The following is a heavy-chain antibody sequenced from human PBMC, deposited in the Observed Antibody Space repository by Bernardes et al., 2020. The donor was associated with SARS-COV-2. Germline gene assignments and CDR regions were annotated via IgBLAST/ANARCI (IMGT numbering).Heavy chain of an antibody. J-gene: IGHJ2*01. CDR1: GGSVSSGSYY. CDR3: ARQVDTSLDWYFDV. V-gene: IGHV4-39*01. CDR2: IYYSGST. Sequence: SETLSLTCTVSGGSVSSGSYYWVWIRQPPGKGLEWIGSIYYSGSTHYNPSLKGRVTISVDTSKNQFSLRLRSVTAADTAVYYCARQVDTSLDWYFDVWGRGTLVTVSS. D-gene: IGHD5-18*01.